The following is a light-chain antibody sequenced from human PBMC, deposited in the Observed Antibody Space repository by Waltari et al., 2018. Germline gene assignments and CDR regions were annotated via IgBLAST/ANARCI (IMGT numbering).Light chain of an antibody. Sequence: QSALTQPASVSGSPGQSITISCTGSRGDIGTYNLVSWFQQPPGNAPRLLIHDATKRPSGFSARFSGSKSGNTASLTISGLQAEDEADYFCGSYAGGTSWVFGGGTQVTVL. CDR3: GSYAGGTSWV. V-gene: IGLV2-23*01. CDR1: RGDIGTYNL. CDR2: DAT. J-gene: IGLJ3*02.